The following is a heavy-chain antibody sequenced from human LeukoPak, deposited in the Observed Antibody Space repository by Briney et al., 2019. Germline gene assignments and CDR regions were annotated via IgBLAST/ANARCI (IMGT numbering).Heavy chain of an antibody. D-gene: IGHD3-10*01. J-gene: IGHJ3*02. CDR1: GGSISSGDYY. Sequence: SQTLSLTCTVSGGSISSGDYYWSWIRQPPGKGLEWIGYIYYSGSTNYNPSLKSRVTISVDTSKNQFSLKLSSVTAADTAVYYCARRREGSGSYYFMVPGDAFDIWGQGTMVTVSS. CDR2: IYYSGST. CDR3: ARRREGSGSYYFMVPGDAFDI. V-gene: IGHV4-30-4*01.